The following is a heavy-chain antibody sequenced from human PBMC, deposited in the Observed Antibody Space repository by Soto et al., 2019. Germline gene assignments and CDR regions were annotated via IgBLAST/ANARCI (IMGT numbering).Heavy chain of an antibody. V-gene: IGHV1-8*02. Sequence: AAVKVSCKSSGYTFTSYYMHWVRQAPGQGLEWMGWMNPSNGNTGYAQKFQGRVTMTRNTSISTAYMELSSLRSEDTAVYYCARAKPLQRYFVWLLPKNAYYYYYMDVWGKGTTVTVSS. CDR1: GYTFTSYY. CDR3: ARAKPLQRYFVWLLPKNAYYYYYMDV. J-gene: IGHJ6*03. CDR2: MNPSNGNT. D-gene: IGHD3-9*01.